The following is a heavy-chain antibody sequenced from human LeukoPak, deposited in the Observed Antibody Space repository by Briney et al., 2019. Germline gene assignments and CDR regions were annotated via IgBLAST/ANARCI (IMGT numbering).Heavy chain of an antibody. D-gene: IGHD3-10*01. J-gene: IGHJ5*02. Sequence: SETLSLTCIVSGGSISSYYWSWIRQPPGKGLEWIGYIYYSGSTNYNPSLKSRVTISVDTSKNQFSLKLSSVTAADTAVYYCAREKAGNWFDPWGQGTLVTVSS. CDR1: GGSISSYY. CDR2: IYYSGST. CDR3: AREKAGNWFDP. V-gene: IGHV4-59*01.